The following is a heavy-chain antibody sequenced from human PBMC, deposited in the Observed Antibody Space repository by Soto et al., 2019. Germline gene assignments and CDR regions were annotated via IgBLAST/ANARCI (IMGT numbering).Heavy chain of an antibody. V-gene: IGHV3-30*03. CDR2: VSHDGRNT. CDR3: VRGYCSGGFCFAGAFDI. Sequence: GGSLRLSCAASGFTFSDYAMHWVRQAPGKGLEWVAVVSHDGRNTHYADSVKGRFTISRDSSKNSLFLQLNSLRADDTAVYYCVRGYCSGGFCFAGAFDIWGQGTRVTVSS. J-gene: IGHJ3*02. CDR1: GFTFSDYA. D-gene: IGHD2-15*01.